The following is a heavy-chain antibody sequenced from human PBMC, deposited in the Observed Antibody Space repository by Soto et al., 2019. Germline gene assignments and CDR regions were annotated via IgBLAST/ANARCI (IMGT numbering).Heavy chain of an antibody. J-gene: IGHJ4*02. Sequence: PGEPLKISCKGSGYSFTSYWISWVRQMPGKVLEWMGRIDPSDSYTNYSPSFQGHVTISADKSISTAYLQWSSLKASDTAMYYCARHVRGMYYYDSSGYYDYWGQGXLVTVSS. CDR1: GYSFTSYW. V-gene: IGHV5-10-1*01. CDR2: IDPSDSYT. CDR3: ARHVRGMYYYDSSGYYDY. D-gene: IGHD3-22*01.